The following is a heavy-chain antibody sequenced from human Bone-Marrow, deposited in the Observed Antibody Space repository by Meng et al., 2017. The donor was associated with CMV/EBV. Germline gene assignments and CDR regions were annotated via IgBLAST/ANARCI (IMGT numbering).Heavy chain of an antibody. J-gene: IGHJ3*02. V-gene: IGHV3-13*03. CDR1: GFTFSSYD. Sequence: GGSLRLSCAACGFTFSSYDMHWVRQATGKGLEWVSAIGTAGDTYYPGSVKGQFTISRENAKNSLYLQMNSLRAGDTAVYYCARVDGATTYTLYAFDIWGQGTMVTVSS. CDR2: IGTAGDT. D-gene: IGHD3-16*01. CDR3: ARVDGATTYTLYAFDI.